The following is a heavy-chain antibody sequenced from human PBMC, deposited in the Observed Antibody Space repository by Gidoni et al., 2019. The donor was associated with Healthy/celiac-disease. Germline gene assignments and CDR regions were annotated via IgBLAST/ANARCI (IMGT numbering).Heavy chain of an antibody. J-gene: IGHJ4*02. V-gene: IGHV4-34*01. D-gene: IGHD6-19*01. CDR3: ARGQWLVRFFDY. CDR1: GGSFSGYY. CDR2: INHSGST. Sequence: QVQLQQWGAGLLKPSETLSLPCAVYGGSFSGYYWSWIRQPPGKGLEWIGEINHSGSTNYNPSLKSRVTISVDTSKNQFSLKLSSVTAADTAVYYCARGQWLVRFFDYWGQGTLVTVSS.